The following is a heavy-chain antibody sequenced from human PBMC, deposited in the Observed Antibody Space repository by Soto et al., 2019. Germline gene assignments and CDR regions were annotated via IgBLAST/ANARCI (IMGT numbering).Heavy chain of an antibody. V-gene: IGHV1-18*01. CDR2: ISAYNANT. Sequence: QVQLVQSGAEVKKPGASVKVSCKASGYTFTSYGIRWVRQAPGQGLEWMGWISAYNANTNYAQKLQGRVTMTTDTSTSTSYMEVRGFRSDDTAVYFCARDRLGATGYYWGQGTLVTVSS. D-gene: IGHD1-26*01. CDR1: GYTFTSYG. J-gene: IGHJ4*02. CDR3: ARDRLGATGYY.